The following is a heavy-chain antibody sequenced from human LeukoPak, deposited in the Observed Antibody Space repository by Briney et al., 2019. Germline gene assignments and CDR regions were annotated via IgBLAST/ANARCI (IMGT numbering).Heavy chain of an antibody. D-gene: IGHD2-15*01. Sequence: GASVKVSCKASGYTFTSYAISWVRQAPGQGLEWMGWISAYNGNTNSAQKLQGRVTMTTDTSTSTAYMQLSSLTFDDTAVYYCVVVVVAEDYWGQGTLVTVSS. J-gene: IGHJ4*02. CDR3: VVVVVAEDY. V-gene: IGHV1-18*01. CDR1: GYTFTSYA. CDR2: ISAYNGNT.